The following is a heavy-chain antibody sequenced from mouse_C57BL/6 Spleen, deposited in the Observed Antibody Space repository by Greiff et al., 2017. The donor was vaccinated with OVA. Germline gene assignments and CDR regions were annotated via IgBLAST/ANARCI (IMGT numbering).Heavy chain of an antibody. CDR3: ARSGGNYETFVAY. D-gene: IGHD2-1*01. J-gene: IGHJ3*01. CDR2: INPSNGGT. V-gene: IGHV1-53*01. Sequence: QVHVKQPGTELVKPGASVKLSCKASGYTFTSYWMHWVKQRPGQGLEWIGNINPSNGGTNYNEKFKSKATLTVDKSSSTAYMQLSSLTSEDSAVYYCARSGGNYETFVAYWGQGTLVTVSA. CDR1: GYTFTSYW.